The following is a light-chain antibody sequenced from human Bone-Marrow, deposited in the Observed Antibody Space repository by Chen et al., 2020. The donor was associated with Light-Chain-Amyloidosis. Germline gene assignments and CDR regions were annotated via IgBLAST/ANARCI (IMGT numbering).Light chain of an antibody. J-gene: IGLJ3*02. CDR1: NIGSTS. V-gene: IGLV3-21*02. CDR3: QVWDRGSDRPV. Sequence: SYVLTQPSSVSVAPGQTATIACGGNNIGSTSVHWYQQTPGQAPRLVVYDASDRPSGIPARLSGSNSGNTATLTISRVEAGDEADYYCQVWDRGSDRPVFGGGTKLTVL. CDR2: DAS.